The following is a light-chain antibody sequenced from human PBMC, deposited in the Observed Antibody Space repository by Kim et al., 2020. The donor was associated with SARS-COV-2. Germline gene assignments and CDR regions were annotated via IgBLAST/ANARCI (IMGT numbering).Light chain of an antibody. V-gene: IGLV3-19*01. CDR1: SLKTYS. Sequence: ALGQTVRITCQGDSLKTYSASWYQQKAGQAPRLVLHETNRRPSGIPDRFSGSKSGNTASLTITGTQAEDDADYYCHSRDTNHNNAIFGGGTQLTVL. CDR2: ETN. J-gene: IGLJ2*01. CDR3: HSRDTNHNNAI.